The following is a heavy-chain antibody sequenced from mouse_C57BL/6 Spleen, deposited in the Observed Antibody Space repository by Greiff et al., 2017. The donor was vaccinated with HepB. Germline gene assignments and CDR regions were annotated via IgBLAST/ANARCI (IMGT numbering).Heavy chain of an antibody. D-gene: IGHD2-5*01. Sequence: DVQLVESGPELVKPGASVKISCKASGYTFTDYKMDWVKQSHGKSLEWIGDINPNNGGTIYNQKFKGKSTLTVDKSSSTAYMELRSLTSEDTAVYYCARRYYSNAGWFAYWGQGTLVTVSS. CDR3: ARRYYSNAGWFAY. CDR2: INPNNGGT. CDR1: GYTFTDYK. V-gene: IGHV1-18*01. J-gene: IGHJ3*01.